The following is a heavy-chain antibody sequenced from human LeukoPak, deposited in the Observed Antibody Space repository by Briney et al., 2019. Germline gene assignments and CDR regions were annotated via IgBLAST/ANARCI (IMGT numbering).Heavy chain of an antibody. CDR1: GGSISSYY. CDR3: ARRGIAVAGQFDP. D-gene: IGHD6-19*01. Sequence: SETLSLTCTVSGGSISSYYWSWIRQPAGKGLEWIGYIYYSGSTNYNPSLKSRVAISVDTSKNQFSLKLSSVTAADTAVYYCARRGIAVAGQFDPWGQGTLVTVSS. J-gene: IGHJ5*02. CDR2: IYYSGST. V-gene: IGHV4-59*08.